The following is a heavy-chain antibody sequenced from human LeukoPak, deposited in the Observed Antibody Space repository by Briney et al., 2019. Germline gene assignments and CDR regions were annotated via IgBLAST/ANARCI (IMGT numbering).Heavy chain of an antibody. CDR2: ISWNSGSI. CDR1: GFTFDNFA. D-gene: IGHD2-8*01. J-gene: IGHJ3*02. V-gene: IGHV3-9*01. CDR3: VKALGILYAFDI. Sequence: PGGSLRLSCAASGFTFDNFAMHWVRQAPGKGLEWVSGISWNSGSIGYADSVEGRFTIPRDNAKNSLYLEMNSLRPEDTALYYCVKALGILYAFDIWGQGTMVTVSA.